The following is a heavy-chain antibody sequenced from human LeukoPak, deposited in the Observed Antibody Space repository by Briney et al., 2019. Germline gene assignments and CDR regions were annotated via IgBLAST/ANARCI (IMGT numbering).Heavy chain of an antibody. V-gene: IGHV3-48*01. J-gene: IGHJ6*02. CDR3: ARDLRFYYGMDV. D-gene: IGHD5/OR15-5a*01. CDR2: ISTTSPTI. Sequence: GGSLRLSYAASGFTFSSYNMNWVRQAPGKGLEWVSYISTTSPTIFYADSVKGRFTISRDNAKNSLYLQMNSLRAEDTAVYYCARDLRFYYGMDVWGQGTTVTVSS. CDR1: GFTFSSYN.